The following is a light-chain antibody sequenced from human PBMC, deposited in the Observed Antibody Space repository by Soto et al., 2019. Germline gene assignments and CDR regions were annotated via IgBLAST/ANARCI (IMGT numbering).Light chain of an antibody. CDR1: QSVSSNY. CDR3: HQNGSCPPRT. V-gene: IGKV3-20*01. Sequence: EIVLTQSPGTLSLSPGERATLSCRASQSVSSNYLGWYQQKPGQAPRFLIYGASSRASGIPDRFSGSGSGTDFTLTISRRGPEDFAVYFCHQNGSCPPRTFGEGTKVEIK. CDR2: GAS. J-gene: IGKJ1*01.